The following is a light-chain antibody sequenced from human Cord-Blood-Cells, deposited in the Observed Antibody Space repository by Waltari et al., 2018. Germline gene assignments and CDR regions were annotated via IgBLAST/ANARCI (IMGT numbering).Light chain of an antibody. Sequence: QLVLTQSPSASASLGASVKLTCTLSSAHSSYAIARHQQQPEKGPRYLMKLNSDGSHSKGDGIPDRFSGSSSGAERYLTISSLQSEDEADYYCQTWGTGMVFGGGTKLTVL. J-gene: IGLJ3*02. CDR1: SAHSSYA. CDR2: LNSDGSH. V-gene: IGLV4-69*01. CDR3: QTWGTGMV.